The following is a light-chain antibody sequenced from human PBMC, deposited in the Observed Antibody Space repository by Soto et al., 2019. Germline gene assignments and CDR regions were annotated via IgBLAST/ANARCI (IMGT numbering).Light chain of an antibody. CDR3: QSYDSSLRVA. CDR2: ANN. CDR1: SSNIGAGFD. Sequence: QSALTQPPSVSGAPGQRVTISCTGSSSNIGAGFDVHWYQQLPGTAPKLLIYANNNRPSGVPDRFSGSKSGTSASLAITGLQVEDEADYYCQSYDSSLRVAFGGGTQLTVL. V-gene: IGLV1-40*01. J-gene: IGLJ2*01.